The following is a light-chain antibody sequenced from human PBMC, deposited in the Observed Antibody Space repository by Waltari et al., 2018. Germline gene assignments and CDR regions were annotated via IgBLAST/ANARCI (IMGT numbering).Light chain of an antibody. Sequence: EIVLTQSPGPLSLSPWERATPSCRASQSVSRTLAWYQQKPGQAPSLLIYAASTRAPGIPDRFSGSGSGTDFSLTISRLEPEDFAVYYCQHYVRLPATFGQGTKVEIK. CDR2: AAS. V-gene: IGKV3-20*01. J-gene: IGKJ1*01. CDR1: QSVSRT. CDR3: QHYVRLPAT.